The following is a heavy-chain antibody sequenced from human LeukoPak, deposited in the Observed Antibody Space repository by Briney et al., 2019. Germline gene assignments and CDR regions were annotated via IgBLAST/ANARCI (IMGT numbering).Heavy chain of an antibody. CDR3: ARGPPTVTSGWFDP. Sequence: ASVKVSCKASGYTFTSYGISWVRQAPGQGLEWMGWISAYNGNTNYAQKLQGRVTMTIDTSTSTAYMELRSLRSDDTAVYYCARGPPTVTSGWFDPWGQGTLVTVSS. J-gene: IGHJ5*02. D-gene: IGHD4-17*01. V-gene: IGHV1-18*01. CDR1: GYTFTSYG. CDR2: ISAYNGNT.